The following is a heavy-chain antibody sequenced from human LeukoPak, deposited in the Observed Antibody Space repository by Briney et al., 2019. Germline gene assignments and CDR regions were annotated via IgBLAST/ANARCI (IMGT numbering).Heavy chain of an antibody. Sequence: GGSLRLSCAASGFTFSSYSMNWVRQAPGKGLEWVSSISSSSSYIYYADSVKGRFTISRDNAKNSLYLRMNSLRAEDTAVYYCAREGDSYGYWFDPWGQGTLVTVSS. J-gene: IGHJ5*02. CDR2: ISSSSSYI. CDR3: AREGDSYGYWFDP. V-gene: IGHV3-21*01. CDR1: GFTFSSYS. D-gene: IGHD5-18*01.